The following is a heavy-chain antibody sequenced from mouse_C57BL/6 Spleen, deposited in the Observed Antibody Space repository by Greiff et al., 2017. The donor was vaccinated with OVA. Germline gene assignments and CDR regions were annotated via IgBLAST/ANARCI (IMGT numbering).Heavy chain of an antibody. Sequence: QVQLQQPGAELVRPGSSVKLSCKASGYTFTSYWMHCVKQRPIQGLEWIGNIDPSDSETHYNQKFKDKATLTVDKSSSTAYMQLSSLTSEDSAVYYCARSDYGSSLPYFDYWGQGTTLTVSS. CDR1: GYTFTSYW. J-gene: IGHJ2*01. CDR2: IDPSDSET. CDR3: ARSDYGSSLPYFDY. V-gene: IGHV1-52*01. D-gene: IGHD1-1*01.